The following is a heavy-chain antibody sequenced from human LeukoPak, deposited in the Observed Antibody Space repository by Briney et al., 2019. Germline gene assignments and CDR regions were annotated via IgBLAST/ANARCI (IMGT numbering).Heavy chain of an antibody. CDR3: ARGKWRSSTSCPFDY. CDR2: INPNSGGT. D-gene: IGHD2-2*01. CDR1: GYTFTGYY. V-gene: IGHV1-2*02. Sequence: GASVKVSCKASGYTFTGYYMHWVRQAPGQGLEWMGWINPNSGGTNYAQKFQGRVTMTRDTSISTAYMELSRLRYDDTAVYYCARGKWRSSTSCPFDYWGQGTLVTVSS. J-gene: IGHJ4*02.